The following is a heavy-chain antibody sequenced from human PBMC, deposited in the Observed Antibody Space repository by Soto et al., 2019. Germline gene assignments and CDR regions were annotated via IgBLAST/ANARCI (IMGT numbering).Heavy chain of an antibody. V-gene: IGHV4-59*03. Sequence: QVQLQESGPGLVKPSETLSLTCTVSGGSISHFFWHWIRQPPGKGLEWIGSFYYSGSTKYHPSLKSRLTISTDMSNNEFSLKLTSVPAADTAVYYCVRIAAAGTTWCQGTLVTVSS. CDR2: FYYSGST. CDR1: GGSISHFF. D-gene: IGHD6-25*01. CDR3: VRIAAAGTT. J-gene: IGHJ5*02.